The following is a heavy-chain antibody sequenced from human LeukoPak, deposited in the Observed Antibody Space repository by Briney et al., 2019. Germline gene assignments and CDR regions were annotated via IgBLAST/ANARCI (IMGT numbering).Heavy chain of an antibody. CDR3: AKAHSSSWSSFFDY. CDR1: GFTFDDYA. CDR2: ISWNSGSI. V-gene: IGHV3-9*01. Sequence: GGSLRLSCAASGFTFDDYAMHWVRQAPGKGLEGVSGISWNSGSIGYADSVKGRFTISRENAKNSLYLQMNSLRAEDTALYYCAKAHSSSWSSFFDYWGQGTLVTVSS. J-gene: IGHJ4*02. D-gene: IGHD6-13*01.